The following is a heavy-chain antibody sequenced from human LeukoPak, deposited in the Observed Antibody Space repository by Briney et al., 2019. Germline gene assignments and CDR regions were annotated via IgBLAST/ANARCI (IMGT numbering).Heavy chain of an antibody. Sequence: PGGSLRLSCAASGFXFSSYWITWVRQAPGKGLEWVAKIKQDGSEKYYVDSVKGRFTISRDNAKNSLYLQMNSLGAEDTAVYYCARRGTSSSWAHFDYWGQGTLVTVSS. D-gene: IGHD6-13*01. J-gene: IGHJ4*02. CDR1: GFXFSSYW. CDR3: ARRGTSSSWAHFDY. CDR2: IKQDGSEK. V-gene: IGHV3-7*05.